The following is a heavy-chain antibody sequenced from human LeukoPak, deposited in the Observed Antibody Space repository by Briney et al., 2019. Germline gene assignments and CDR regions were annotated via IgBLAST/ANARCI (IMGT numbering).Heavy chain of an antibody. Sequence: GGSLRLSCAASGFTFDDYGMSWVRHAPGKGLEWVSGINWNGGSTGYADSAKGRFTISRDNAKNSLYLQMNSLRAEDTALYYCARLSRSGSYLLRYYYYYMDVWGKGTTVTVSS. D-gene: IGHD1-26*01. J-gene: IGHJ6*03. V-gene: IGHV3-20*04. CDR2: INWNGGST. CDR3: ARLSRSGSYLLRYYYYYMDV. CDR1: GFTFDDYG.